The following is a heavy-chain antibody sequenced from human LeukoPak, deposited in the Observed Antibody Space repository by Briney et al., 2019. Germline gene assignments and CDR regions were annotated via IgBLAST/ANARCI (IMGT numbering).Heavy chain of an antibody. V-gene: IGHV3-30-3*01. J-gene: IGHJ2*01. CDR3: ARVKGRYYDSGVNWYFDL. CDR2: ISYDGSNK. CDR1: GFTFSSYA. Sequence: QPGGSLRLSCAASGFTFSSYAMHWVRQAPGKGLEWVAVISYDGSNKYYADSVKGRFTISRDNSKNTLHLQMNSLRAEDTAVYYCARVKGRYYDSGVNWYFDLWGRGTLVTVSS. D-gene: IGHD3-22*01.